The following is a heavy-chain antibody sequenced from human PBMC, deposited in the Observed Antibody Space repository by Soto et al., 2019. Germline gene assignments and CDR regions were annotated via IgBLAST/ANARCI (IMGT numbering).Heavy chain of an antibody. Sequence: QVQLQESGPGLVKPSETLSLTCSVSGGSVSSGSYYWSWIRQSPEKELEWIGYIYYTGGTKYNPSLTSRVTISADTSRNHSSLKLAALTAADTAVYYCARLEVGLDYWGRVALVTVSS. CDR3: ARLEVGLDY. CDR1: GGSVSSGSYY. D-gene: IGHD2-2*01. CDR2: IYYTGGT. V-gene: IGHV4-61*03. J-gene: IGHJ4*02.